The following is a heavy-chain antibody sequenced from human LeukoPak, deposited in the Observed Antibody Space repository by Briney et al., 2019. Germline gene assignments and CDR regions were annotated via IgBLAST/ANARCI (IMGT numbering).Heavy chain of an antibody. D-gene: IGHD6-13*01. J-gene: IGHJ3*02. V-gene: IGHV4-31*03. CDR3: ARGESSSWYIRAFDI. Sequence: SETLSLTCTVSGGSISSGGYYWSWIRQHPGKGLEWIGYIYYSGSTYYNPSLKSRVTISVDTSKNQFSLKLSSVTAADTAVYYCARGESSSWYIRAFDIWGQGTMVTASS. CDR1: GGSISSGGYY. CDR2: IYYSGST.